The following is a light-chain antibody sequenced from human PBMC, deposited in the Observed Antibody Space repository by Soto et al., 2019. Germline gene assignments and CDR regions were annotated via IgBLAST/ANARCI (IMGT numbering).Light chain of an antibody. Sequence: EIVLTQSPATLSLSPGERATLSCRASQSVSSYLAWYQQKPGQAPRLLIYDASNRATGIPARFSGSGSGTDFTPTSSLLEPEDFAVYYCQQRSNCPTFGGGTKVEIK. CDR1: QSVSSY. CDR3: QQRSNCPT. J-gene: IGKJ4*01. CDR2: DAS. V-gene: IGKV3-11*01.